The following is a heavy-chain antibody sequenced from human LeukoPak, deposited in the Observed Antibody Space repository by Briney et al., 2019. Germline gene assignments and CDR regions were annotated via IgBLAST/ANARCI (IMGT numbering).Heavy chain of an antibody. Sequence: GESLRLSCAASGFTFTTYWLGWVRQPPGKGLEWVANIKQDGTEKYYVDSVKGRFTISRDNAKNSLYLQMNSLRAEDTAVYYCARDGGKELRYDYVWGSYFIFDYWGQGTLVTVSS. CDR1: GFTFTTYW. CDR3: ARDGGKELRYDYVWGSYFIFDY. D-gene: IGHD3-16*01. V-gene: IGHV3-7*03. CDR2: IKQDGTEK. J-gene: IGHJ4*02.